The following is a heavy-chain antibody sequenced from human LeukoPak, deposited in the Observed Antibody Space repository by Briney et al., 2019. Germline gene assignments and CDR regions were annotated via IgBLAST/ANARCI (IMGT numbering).Heavy chain of an antibody. D-gene: IGHD5-24*01. J-gene: IGHJ5*02. V-gene: IGHV3-23*01. CDR1: GFTFSSYA. CDR3: AKVAEMDTILGKFDN. CDR2: ISGNGGRT. Sequence: GGSLRLSCAASGFTFSSYAMSWVRQAPGKGLEWVSAISGNGGRTYYADSVKGRFTISRDNPKNTLHLQMNSLRAEDTALYYCAKVAEMDTILGKFDNWGQGTLVTVSS.